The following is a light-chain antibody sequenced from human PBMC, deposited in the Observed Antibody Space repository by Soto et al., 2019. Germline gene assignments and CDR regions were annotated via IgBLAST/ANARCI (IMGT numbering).Light chain of an antibody. CDR3: QSYDSSLSGYVV. Sequence: QLVLTQPPSVSGAPGQRVTISCTGSSSNIGAGYDVHWYQQLPGTAPKLLIYGNSNRPSGVPDRFSGSKSGTSASLDITGLQAEDEADYYCQSYDSSLSGYVVFGGGTQLTVL. V-gene: IGLV1-40*01. CDR2: GNS. J-gene: IGLJ2*01. CDR1: SSNIGAGYD.